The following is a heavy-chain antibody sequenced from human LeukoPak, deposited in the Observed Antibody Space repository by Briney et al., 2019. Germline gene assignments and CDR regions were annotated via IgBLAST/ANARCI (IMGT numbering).Heavy chain of an antibody. CDR2: INQDGTEK. CDR3: ARDSGYSSSWYGGRYYYYYGMDV. CDR1: GFTFSSYW. D-gene: IGHD6-13*01. V-gene: IGHV3-7*01. J-gene: IGHJ6*02. Sequence: GGSLRLSCAASGFTFSSYWMSWVRQAPGEGLEWVAKINQDGTEKAYVDSVRGRFTISRDNAKNSLFLQMNSLRAEDTAVYYCARDSGYSSSWYGGRYYYYYGMDVWGQGTTVTVSS.